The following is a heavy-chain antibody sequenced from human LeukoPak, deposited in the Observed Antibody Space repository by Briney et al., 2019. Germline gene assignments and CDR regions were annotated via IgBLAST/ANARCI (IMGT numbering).Heavy chain of an antibody. J-gene: IGHJ4*02. CDR3: AKGVAVAEFDY. Sequence: PGGSLRLSCAASGLSFSFYAMSWVRQAPGKGLEWVSAISGSGGSTYYADSVKGRFTISRGNSKNTLYLQMNSLRAEDTAVYYCAKGVAVAEFDYWGQGTLVTVSS. D-gene: IGHD6-19*01. CDR1: GLSFSFYA. CDR2: ISGSGGST. V-gene: IGHV3-23*01.